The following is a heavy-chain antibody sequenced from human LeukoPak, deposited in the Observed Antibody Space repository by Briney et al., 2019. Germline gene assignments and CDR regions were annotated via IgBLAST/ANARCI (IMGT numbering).Heavy chain of an antibody. V-gene: IGHV3-23*01. CDR3: ANSAGQLRFFLDY. CDR1: GFTFSSYA. Sequence: PGGSLTLSCAASGFTFSSYAMSWVRQPPGKGLEWVSAISGSGGSRYYAASVKGRFTITRDYTKNTRYLQMNMLRAEDTAVYYCANSAGQLRFFLDYWGQGTLVTVSS. CDR2: ISGSGGSR. J-gene: IGHJ4*02. D-gene: IGHD5-18*01.